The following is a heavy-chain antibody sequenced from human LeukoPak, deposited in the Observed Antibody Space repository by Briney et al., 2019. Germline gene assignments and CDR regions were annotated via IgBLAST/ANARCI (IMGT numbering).Heavy chain of an antibody. J-gene: IGHJ6*03. CDR3: ARGYYYYYMDV. CDR2: INHSGST. V-gene: IGHV4-34*01. Sequence: SETLSLTCAVYGGSFSGYYWSWIRQPPGKGLEWIGEINHSGSTNYNPSLKSRVTISVDTSKNQFSLKLSSVTAADTAVYYCARGYYYYYMDVWGKGTTVTVSS. CDR1: GGSFSGYY.